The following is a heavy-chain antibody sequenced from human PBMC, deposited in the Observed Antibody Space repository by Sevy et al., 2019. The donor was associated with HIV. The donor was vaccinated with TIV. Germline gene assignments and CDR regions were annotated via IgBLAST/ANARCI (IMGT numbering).Heavy chain of an antibody. Sequence: GGSLRLSCAASGFTFSNAWMSWVRQAPGKGLEWVGRIKSKTDGGTTDYAAPVKGRFTISRDDSKNTRYLQMNSLKTEDTAVYYCTTRSGYGSGWYPPYYYGMDVWGQGTTVTVSS. J-gene: IGHJ6*02. CDR1: GFTFSNAW. V-gene: IGHV3-15*01. CDR2: IKSKTDGGTT. CDR3: TTRSGYGSGWYPPYYYGMDV. D-gene: IGHD6-19*01.